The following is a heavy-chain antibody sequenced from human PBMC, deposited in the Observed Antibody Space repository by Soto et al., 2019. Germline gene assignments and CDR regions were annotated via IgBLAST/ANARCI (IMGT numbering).Heavy chain of an antibody. V-gene: IGHV3-30*18. CDR1: GFTFSSYG. CDR2: ISYDGSNK. CDR3: AKAPPLWFGELLRPPQYGMDV. D-gene: IGHD3-10*01. J-gene: IGHJ6*02. Sequence: GGSLRLSCAASGFTFSSYGMHWVRQAPGKGLEWVAVISYDGSNKYYADSVKGRFTISRDNSKNTLYLQMNSLRVEDTAGYYCAKAPPLWFGELLRPPQYGMDVWGQGTTVTVSS.